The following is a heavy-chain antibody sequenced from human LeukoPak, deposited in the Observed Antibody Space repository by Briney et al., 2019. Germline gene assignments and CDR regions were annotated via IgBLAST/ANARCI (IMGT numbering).Heavy chain of an antibody. CDR1: GYTFTGYY. J-gene: IGHJ5*02. V-gene: IGHV1-2*02. Sequence: ASVKVSCKASGYTFTGYYMHWVRQAPGQGLEWMGWINPNSGGTNYAQKFQGRVTMTRDTSISTAYMELSRLRSDDTAVYYCARDRGCSGGSCYQGYNWFDPWGQGTLVTVSS. D-gene: IGHD2-15*01. CDR3: ARDRGCSGGSCYQGYNWFDP. CDR2: INPNSGGT.